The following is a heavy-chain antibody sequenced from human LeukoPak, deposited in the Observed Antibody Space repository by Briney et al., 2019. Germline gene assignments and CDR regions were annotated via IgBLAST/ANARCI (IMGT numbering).Heavy chain of an antibody. D-gene: IGHD3-10*01. CDR1: GDSISSSNSY. V-gene: IGHV3-23*01. CDR3: AKDFGGAGSYHCPFDY. CDR2: IETGGAST. Sequence: ETLSLTCTVSGDSISSSNSYWGWIRQPPGKGLEWVSAIETGGASTYYADSVEGRFSISRDNSKNTLYLQMNSLRAEDTAVYYCAKDFGGAGSYHCPFDYWGQGTLVTVSS. J-gene: IGHJ4*02.